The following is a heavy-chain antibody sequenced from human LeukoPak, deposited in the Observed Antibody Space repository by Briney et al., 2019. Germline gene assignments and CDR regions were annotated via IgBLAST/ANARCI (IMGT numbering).Heavy chain of an antibody. CDR2: IRYDGSNK. CDR1: GFTFSSYG. CDR3: AREFSGYAFDI. Sequence: GGSLRLSCGASGFTFSSYGMHWVRQAPGKGLEWVAFIRYDGSNKYYADSVRGRFTISRDNSKNTVYLQMNYLRAEDMAVYYCAREFSGYAFDIWGQGTMVTVSS. J-gene: IGHJ3*02. D-gene: IGHD5-12*01. V-gene: IGHV3-30*02.